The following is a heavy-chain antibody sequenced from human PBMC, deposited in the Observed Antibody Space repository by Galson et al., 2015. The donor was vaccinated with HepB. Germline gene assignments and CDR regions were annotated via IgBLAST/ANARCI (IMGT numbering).Heavy chain of an antibody. J-gene: IGHJ5*02. D-gene: IGHD6-19*01. Sequence: SVKVSCKASGYSFTGFYIHWVRQAPGQGLEWMGRINPNSGGTNYAQTFQGRVTMTRDASISTAYMELSRLRSDDTAVYCCARGLSVVSGPSGWYGGWFDPWGQGTLVTVSS. CDR1: GYSFTGFY. CDR3: ARGLSVVSGPSGWYGGWFDP. V-gene: IGHV1-2*06. CDR2: INPNSGGT.